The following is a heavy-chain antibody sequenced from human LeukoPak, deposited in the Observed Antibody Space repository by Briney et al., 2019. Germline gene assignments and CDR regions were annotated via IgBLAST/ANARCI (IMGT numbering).Heavy chain of an antibody. CDR2: ISWNSGSI. Sequence: GGSLRLSCAASGFTFDDYAMHWVRQAPGKGLEWVSGISWNSGSIGYADSVKGRFTISRDNAKNSLYLQMNSLRAEDTAVYYCARVGYYYDSSGFPEGIDAFDIWGQGTMVTVSS. CDR1: GFTFDDYA. V-gene: IGHV3-9*01. CDR3: ARVGYYYDSSGFPEGIDAFDI. J-gene: IGHJ3*02. D-gene: IGHD3-22*01.